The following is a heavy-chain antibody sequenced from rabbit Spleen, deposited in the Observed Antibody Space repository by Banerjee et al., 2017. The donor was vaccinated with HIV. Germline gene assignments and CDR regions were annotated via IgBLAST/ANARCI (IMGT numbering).Heavy chain of an antibody. CDR1: GFSFSSSQW. CDR3: ARGYTTTDAYDL. J-gene: IGHJ4*01. V-gene: IGHV1S45*01. CDR2: IDVATRGNI. D-gene: IGHD6-1*01. Sequence: QEQLVESGGGLVQPEGSLTLTCTASGFSFSSSQWICWVRQAPGKGPEWIACIDVATRGNIHAANWAKGRFTISKTSSTTVTLQMTSLTAADTATYFCARGYTTTDAYDLWGQGTLVTVS.